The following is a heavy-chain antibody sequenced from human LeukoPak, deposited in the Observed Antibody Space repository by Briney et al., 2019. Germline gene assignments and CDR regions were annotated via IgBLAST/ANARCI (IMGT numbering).Heavy chain of an antibody. CDR3: ARQQLTPYYYYYGMDV. Sequence: PSETLSLTRTVSGGSISSYYWNWIRQPPGKGLEWIGSIYYSGSTYYNPSLKSRVTISVDTSKNQFSLKLSSVTAADTAVYYCARQQLTPYYYYYGMDVWGQGTTVTVSS. V-gene: IGHV4-59*08. J-gene: IGHJ6*02. D-gene: IGHD6-13*01. CDR1: GGSISSYY. CDR2: IYYSGST.